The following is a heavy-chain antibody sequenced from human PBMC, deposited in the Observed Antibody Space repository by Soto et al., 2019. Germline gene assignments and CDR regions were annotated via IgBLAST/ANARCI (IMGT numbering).Heavy chain of an antibody. V-gene: IGHV4-30-2*01. D-gene: IGHD3-22*01. Sequence: SETLSLTCAVSGGSISSGGYSWSWIRQPPGKGLEWIGYIYHSGSTYYNPSLKSRVTISVDRSKNQFSLKLSSVTAADTAMYYCARQIYDSDSGPNFQYYFDSWGQGTLVTVSS. CDR2: IYHSGST. CDR3: ARQIYDSDSGPNFQYYFDS. J-gene: IGHJ4*02. CDR1: GGSISSGGYS.